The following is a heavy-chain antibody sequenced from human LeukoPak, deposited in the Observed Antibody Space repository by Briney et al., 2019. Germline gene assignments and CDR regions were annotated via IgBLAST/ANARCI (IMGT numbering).Heavy chain of an antibody. Sequence: GGSLRLSCAGSGFTFSHYGMHWVRQGPGKGLEWVAGIQSDGSYKYYEDSLKGRFTISRDNFKNILYLQMNSLRAEDTAVYYCTRGGANTSYYWFYWGPGTLVMVSS. J-gene: IGHJ4*02. D-gene: IGHD3-10*01. V-gene: IGHV3-33*01. CDR1: GFTFSHYG. CDR2: IQSDGSYK. CDR3: TRGGANTSYYWFY.